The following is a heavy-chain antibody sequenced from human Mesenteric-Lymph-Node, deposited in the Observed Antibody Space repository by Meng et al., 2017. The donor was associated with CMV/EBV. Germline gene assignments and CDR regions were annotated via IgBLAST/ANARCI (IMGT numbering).Heavy chain of an antibody. CDR1: GGPINNYY. V-gene: IGHV4-59*01. Sequence: SETLSLTCTVSGGPINNYYWSWIRQPPGKRLEWIGYIYYSGSTNYNPSLKSRVTISVDTSKNQFSLKLSSVTAADTAVYYCARYSPPLYYYDSSGSQGVDYWGQGTLVTVSS. D-gene: IGHD3-22*01. CDR3: ARYSPPLYYYDSSGSQGVDY. J-gene: IGHJ4*02. CDR2: IYYSGST.